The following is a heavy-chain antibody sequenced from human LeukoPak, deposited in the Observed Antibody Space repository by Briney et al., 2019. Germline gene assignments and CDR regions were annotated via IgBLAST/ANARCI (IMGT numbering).Heavy chain of an antibody. J-gene: IGHJ4*02. CDR3: AKDLYSNYGPADY. D-gene: IGHD4-11*01. V-gene: IGHV3-23*01. Sequence: GGSLRLSCAASGFTFSSYAMSWVRRALGKGLEWVSTINGGGVNTHYADSVGGRFTISRDNSKNTLFLQMNSLRDEDTAVYYCAKDLYSNYGPADYWGQGNLVTVSS. CDR1: GFTFSSYA. CDR2: INGGGVNT.